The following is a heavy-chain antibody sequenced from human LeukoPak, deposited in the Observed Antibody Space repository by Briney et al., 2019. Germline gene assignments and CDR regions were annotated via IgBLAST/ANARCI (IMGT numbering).Heavy chain of an antibody. CDR2: IRYDGSNK. Sequence: PGGSLRLSCAASGFTFSSYGMHWVRQAPGKGLEWVAFIRYDGSNKYYADSVKGRFTISRDNSKNTLCLQMNSLRAEDTAVYYCAKDRWELLPTYEYFQHWGQGTLVTVSS. V-gene: IGHV3-30*02. J-gene: IGHJ1*01. D-gene: IGHD1-26*01. CDR3: AKDRWELLPTYEYFQH. CDR1: GFTFSSYG.